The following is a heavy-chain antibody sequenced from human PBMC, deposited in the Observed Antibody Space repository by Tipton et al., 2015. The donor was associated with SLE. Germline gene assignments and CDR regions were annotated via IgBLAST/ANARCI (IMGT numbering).Heavy chain of an antibody. J-gene: IGHJ1*01. D-gene: IGHD5-12*01. CDR2: ISGSGKTI. V-gene: IGHV3-11*01. Sequence: QVQLVQSGGDLVEPGGSLRLSCAASGFSFRDYYMTWIRQAPGKGLEWVSYISGSGKTIYYADSVRGRFTISRDDAKNSLYLQMNSLSAEDTAVYYCATEWQSFHHWGQGTLVTVSS. CDR3: ATEWQSFHH. CDR1: GFSFRDYY.